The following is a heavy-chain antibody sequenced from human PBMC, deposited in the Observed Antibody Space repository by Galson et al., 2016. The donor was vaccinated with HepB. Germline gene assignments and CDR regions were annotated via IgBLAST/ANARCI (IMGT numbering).Heavy chain of an antibody. J-gene: IGHJ5*02. Sequence: SCKASGGTFSIYAISWVRQAPGRGLEWMGGIIPIFGTANYAQKFQGRVTITADKSTSTAYMELISLRSVDTAVYYCARGYTSGWYWFDPWGQGTLVTVSS. CDR2: IIPIFGTA. V-gene: IGHV1-69*06. D-gene: IGHD6-19*01. CDR1: GGTFSIYA. CDR3: ARGYTSGWYWFDP.